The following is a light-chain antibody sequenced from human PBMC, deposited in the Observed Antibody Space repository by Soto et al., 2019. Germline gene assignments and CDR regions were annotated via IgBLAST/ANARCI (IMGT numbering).Light chain of an antibody. Sequence: ENVLTQSPGTLSLSPGQRATLTCRASLPVRDNFLAWYQQKPGQTPRVLIYDVSTRATGVPDRFSGSGSATAFTLTISRLEPGDSAVYFCQQCHSSPTFGQGTKVEIK. J-gene: IGKJ1*01. CDR1: LPVRDNF. CDR3: QQCHSSPT. V-gene: IGKV3-20*01. CDR2: DVS.